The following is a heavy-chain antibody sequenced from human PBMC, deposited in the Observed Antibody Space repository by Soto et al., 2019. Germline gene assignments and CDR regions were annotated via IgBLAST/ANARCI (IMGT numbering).Heavy chain of an antibody. Sequence: PGGSLRLSCAASGFTFSSYSMNWVRQAPGKGLEWVSSISSSSSYIYYADSVKGRFTISRDNAKNSLYLQMNSLRAEDTAVYYCASIKSRHDAFDIWGQGTMVTVSS. V-gene: IGHV3-21*01. CDR3: ASIKSRHDAFDI. CDR1: GFTFSSYS. J-gene: IGHJ3*02. CDR2: ISSSSSYI.